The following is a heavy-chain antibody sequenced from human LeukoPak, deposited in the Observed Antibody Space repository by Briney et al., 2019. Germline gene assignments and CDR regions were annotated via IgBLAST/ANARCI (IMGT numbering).Heavy chain of an antibody. J-gene: IGHJ4*02. CDR3: ARRDILTGYLDY. Sequence: SQTLSLTCAVSGGSISSGVYPWSWIRQPPGKGLEWIGYIYHSGSTYYNPSLKSRVTISVDRSKNQFSLKLSSVTAADTAVYYCARRDILTGYLDYWGQGTLVTVSS. D-gene: IGHD3-9*01. CDR1: GGSISSGVYP. CDR2: IYHSGST. V-gene: IGHV4-30-2*01.